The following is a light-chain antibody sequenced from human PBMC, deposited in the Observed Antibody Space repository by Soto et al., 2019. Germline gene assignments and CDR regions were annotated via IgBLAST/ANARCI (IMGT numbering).Light chain of an antibody. CDR2: XAX. Sequence: AIRMTQSPSSFSASTGDRVTITCRASQGISSHLXWYTVKPGKAPRLLIYXAXXLESGVPSRXSXXXSGTDXXXXXXXXXXXDFAVYYCQQYFSYPLTFGGGTKVEIK. CDR3: QQYFSYPLT. V-gene: IGKV1-8*01. CDR1: QGISSH. J-gene: IGKJ4*01.